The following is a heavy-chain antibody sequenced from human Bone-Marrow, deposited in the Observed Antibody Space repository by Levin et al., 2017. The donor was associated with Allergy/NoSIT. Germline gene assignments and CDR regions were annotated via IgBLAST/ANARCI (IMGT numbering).Heavy chain of an antibody. J-gene: IGHJ5*02. V-gene: IGHV3-48*03. Sequence: GGSLRLSCVASGSTFSSYEMNWVRQAPGKGLEWISYISSTGSTKYYADSVKGRFTISRDNANHSLYLQMNSLGAEDTAVSFCARGVRSNWKRWLGPWGQGTLVTVSS. CDR2: ISSTGSTK. D-gene: IGHD1-1*01. CDR3: ARGVRSNWKRWLGP. CDR1: GSTFSSYE.